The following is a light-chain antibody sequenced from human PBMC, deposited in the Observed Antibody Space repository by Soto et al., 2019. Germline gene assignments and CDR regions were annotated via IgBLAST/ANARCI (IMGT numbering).Light chain of an antibody. CDR2: AVS. Sequence: EIMMTQSPGTLSASPGDRATLSCRASQIVSSNLAWYQQKPGQAPRLLIYAVSTRATGIPARVSGSGSGTEFTLTISSLQSEDFAVYYCQQYNKWPLTFGQGTKVEIK. CDR1: QIVSSN. CDR3: QQYNKWPLT. J-gene: IGKJ1*01. V-gene: IGKV3-15*01.